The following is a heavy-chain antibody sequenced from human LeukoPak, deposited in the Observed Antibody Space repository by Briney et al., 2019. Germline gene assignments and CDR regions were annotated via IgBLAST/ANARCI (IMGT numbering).Heavy chain of an antibody. CDR3: ARDQGSGWYNDAFDI. J-gene: IGHJ3*02. Sequence: SETLSLTCTVSGGSISSSSYYWGWIRQPPGKGLEWIGYIYYSGSTNYNPSLKSRVTIAVDTSKNQFSLKLSSVTAADTAVYYCARDQGSGWYNDAFDIWGQGTMVTVSS. D-gene: IGHD6-19*01. CDR2: IYYSGST. V-gene: IGHV4-61*01. CDR1: GGSISSSSYY.